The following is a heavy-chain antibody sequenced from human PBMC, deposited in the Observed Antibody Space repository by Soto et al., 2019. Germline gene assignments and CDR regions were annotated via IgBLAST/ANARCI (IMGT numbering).Heavy chain of an antibody. CDR3: ARDYCSSTSCYADGDYYYGMDV. Sequence: PGGSLRLSCAASGFTFSSYSMNWVRQAPGKGLEWVSSISSSSSYIYYADSVKGRFTISRDNAKNSLYLQMNSLRAEDTAVYYCARDYCSSTSCYADGDYYYGMDVWGQGTTVTVSS. D-gene: IGHD2-2*01. V-gene: IGHV3-21*01. CDR2: ISSSSSYI. J-gene: IGHJ6*02. CDR1: GFTFSSYS.